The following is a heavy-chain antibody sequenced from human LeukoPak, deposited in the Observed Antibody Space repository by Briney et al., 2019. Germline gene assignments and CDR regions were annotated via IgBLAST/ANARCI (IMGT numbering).Heavy chain of an antibody. D-gene: IGHD3-10*01. CDR3: ARWADDSGIYYIAS. J-gene: IGHJ4*02. CDR2: IKQDGSVE. Sequence: PGGSLRLSCAASGFTYNKYWMTWVRQAPGKGLQWVASIKQDGSVEYYVDSVKGRFTISRDNAKNSHYLQMNSLRDEDMAVYYCARWADDSGIYYIASWGQGTLVTVSS. V-gene: IGHV3-7*01. CDR1: GFTYNKYW.